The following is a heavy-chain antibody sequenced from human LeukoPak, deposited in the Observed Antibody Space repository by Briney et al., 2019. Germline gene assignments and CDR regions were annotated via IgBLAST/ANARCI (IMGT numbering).Heavy chain of an antibody. D-gene: IGHD6-13*01. Sequence: PGGSLRLSCAASGFTFSSYSMNWVRQAPGKGLEWVSSISSSSSYIYYADSVKGRFTISRDNAKNSLHLQMNSLRAEDTAVYYCARESSSWYYFDYWGQGTLVTVSS. CDR2: ISSSSSYI. J-gene: IGHJ4*02. V-gene: IGHV3-21*01. CDR1: GFTFSSYS. CDR3: ARESSSWYYFDY.